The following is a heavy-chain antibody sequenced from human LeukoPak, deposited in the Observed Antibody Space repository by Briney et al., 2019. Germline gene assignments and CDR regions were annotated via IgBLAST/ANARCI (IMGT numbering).Heavy chain of an antibody. V-gene: IGHV3-30-3*01. J-gene: IGHJ4*02. CDR1: GFTFSSYA. CDR2: ISYDGSNK. CDR3: ARAHYGSGSYLPSGPLLFDY. D-gene: IGHD3-10*01. Sequence: GGSLRLSCAASGFTFSSYAMHWVRQAPGKGLEWVAVISYDGSNKYYADSVKGRFTISRDNSKNTLYLQMNSLRAEDTAVYYCARAHYGSGSYLPSGPLLFDYWDQGTLVTVSS.